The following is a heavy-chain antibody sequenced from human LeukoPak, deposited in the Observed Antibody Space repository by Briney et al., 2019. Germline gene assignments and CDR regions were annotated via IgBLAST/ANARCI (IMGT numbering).Heavy chain of an antibody. D-gene: IGHD3-22*01. J-gene: IGHJ3*02. Sequence: GSTNYNPSLKSRVTISVDTSKNQFSLKLSSVTAADTAVYYCARRIDSWDSSGYQDYAFDIWGQGTMVTVSS. CDR3: ARRIDSWDSSGYQDYAFDI. V-gene: IGHV4-59*08. CDR2: GST.